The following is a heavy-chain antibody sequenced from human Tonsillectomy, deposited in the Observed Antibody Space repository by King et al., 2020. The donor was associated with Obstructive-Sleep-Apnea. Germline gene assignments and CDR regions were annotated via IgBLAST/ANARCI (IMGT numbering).Heavy chain of an antibody. D-gene: IGHD2-15*01. Sequence: VQLVESGGGLVKPGGSLRLSCAASGFTFSTFSMNWVRQAPGKGLEWVSSITSSGSYIYYVDSVKGRFTISRDNAKNSLFLQMNSLRAEDTAVYSCARGSGDCSGGRCYRYGMDVWGQGTTVTVSS. J-gene: IGHJ6*02. CDR2: ITSSGSYI. V-gene: IGHV3-21*01. CDR1: GFTFSTFS. CDR3: ARGSGDCSGGRCYRYGMDV.